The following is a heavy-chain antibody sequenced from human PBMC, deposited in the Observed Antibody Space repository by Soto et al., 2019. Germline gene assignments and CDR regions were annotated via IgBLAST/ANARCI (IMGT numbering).Heavy chain of an antibody. Sequence: QVQLQESGPGLVKPSETLSLTCTVSGGSISSYYWSWIRQPPGKGLEWIGYICYSGSTNYNPSLKSRVTISVDTSKNQSSLKLSSVTAADTAVYYCARDQDYGGNPDAFDIWGQGTMVTVSS. D-gene: IGHD4-17*01. J-gene: IGHJ3*02. CDR1: GGSISSYY. CDR3: ARDQDYGGNPDAFDI. V-gene: IGHV4-59*01. CDR2: ICYSGST.